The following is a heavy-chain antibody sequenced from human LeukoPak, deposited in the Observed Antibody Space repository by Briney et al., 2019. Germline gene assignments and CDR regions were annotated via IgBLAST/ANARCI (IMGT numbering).Heavy chain of an antibody. V-gene: IGHV4-30-4*01. CDR1: GGSISSGDYY. CDR2: IYCSGST. J-gene: IGHJ5*02. Sequence: SQTLSLTCTVSGGSISSGDYYWSWIRQPPGKGLEWIGYIYCSGSTYYNPSLKSRVTISVDTSKNQFSLKLSSVTAADTAVYYCARVTEGFGELLSSFDPWGQGTLVTVSS. CDR3: ARVTEGFGELLSSFDP. D-gene: IGHD3-10*01.